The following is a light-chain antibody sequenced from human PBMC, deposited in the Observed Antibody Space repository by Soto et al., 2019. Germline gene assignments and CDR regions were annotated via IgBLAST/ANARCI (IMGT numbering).Light chain of an antibody. CDR1: QSDGSNY. CDR2: GAS. J-gene: IGKJ1*01. V-gene: IGKV3-20*01. CDR3: QQYGSSPTWT. Sequence: DIVLTQSPGTLSLSPGDRATLSCRASQSDGSNYLAWYQQKPGQAPRVLIYGASSRATGIPDRFSGSGSGTDFTLTISRLEPEDFAVYYCQQYGSSPTWTFGQGTKVDIK.